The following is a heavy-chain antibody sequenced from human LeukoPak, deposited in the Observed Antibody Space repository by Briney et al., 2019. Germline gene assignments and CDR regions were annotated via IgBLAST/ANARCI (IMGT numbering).Heavy chain of an antibody. J-gene: IGHJ4*02. V-gene: IGHV3-23*01. CDR3: ARSGRGSSTDYFDY. CDR2: ISGSGGST. Sequence: GGSLRLSCAASGFTFSTYAMNWVRQAPGKGLEWVSGISGSGGSTYYADSVKGRFTIFRDNSKNTVYLQMNSLRGDDTAVYYCARSGRGSSTDYFDYWGQGTLVTVSS. CDR1: GFTFSTYA. D-gene: IGHD2-2*01.